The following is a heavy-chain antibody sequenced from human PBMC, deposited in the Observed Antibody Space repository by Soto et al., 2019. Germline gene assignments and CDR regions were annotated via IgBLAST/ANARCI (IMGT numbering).Heavy chain of an antibody. CDR3: ARVDEVGVTATPSPSYYFDY. CDR1: GGSISSGGYY. CDR2: IYYSGST. V-gene: IGHV4-31*03. J-gene: IGHJ4*02. Sequence: QVQLQESGPGLVKPSQTLSLTCTVSGGSISSGGYYWSWIRQHPGKGLEWIGYIYYSGSTYYNPCLKRRVTISGGTSNNQFALKLSSVTAADTAVYYWARVDEVGVTATPSPSYYFDYWGQGTLVTVSS. D-gene: IGHD2-21*02.